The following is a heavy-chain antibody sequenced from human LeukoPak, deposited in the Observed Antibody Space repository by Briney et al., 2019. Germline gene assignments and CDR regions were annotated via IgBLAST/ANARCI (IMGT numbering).Heavy chain of an antibody. CDR3: ARDRPDGYYFDY. D-gene: IGHD4-17*01. V-gene: IGHV3-30-3*01. CDR2: ISYDGSNK. Sequence: PGGSLRLSCAASGFTFSSYAMHWVRQAPGKGLEWAAVISYDGSNKYYADSVKGRFTISRDNSKNTLYLQMNSLRAEDTAVYYCARDRPDGYYFDYWGQGTLVTVSS. J-gene: IGHJ4*02. CDR1: GFTFSSYA.